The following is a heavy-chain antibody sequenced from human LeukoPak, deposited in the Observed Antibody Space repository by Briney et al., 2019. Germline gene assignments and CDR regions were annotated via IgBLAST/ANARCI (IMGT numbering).Heavy chain of an antibody. D-gene: IGHD2-8*01. Sequence: PSETLSLTCTVSGGSVSSGSYYWSWIRQPPGKGLEWIGYIYYSGSTNYNPPLKSRVTISVDTSKNQFSLKLSPVTAADTAVYYCARGPPILNIVLMVYAPYYFDYWGQGTLVTVSS. V-gene: IGHV4-61*01. CDR2: IYYSGST. J-gene: IGHJ4*02. CDR1: GGSVSSGSYY. CDR3: ARGPPILNIVLMVYAPYYFDY.